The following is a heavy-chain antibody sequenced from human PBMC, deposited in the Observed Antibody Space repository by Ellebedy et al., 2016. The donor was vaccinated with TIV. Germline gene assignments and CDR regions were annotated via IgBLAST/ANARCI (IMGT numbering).Heavy chain of an antibody. D-gene: IGHD6-6*01. V-gene: IGHV5-51*01. J-gene: IGHJ3*01. Sequence: GGSLRLXXKGSGYTFNRYWIAWVRQMPGRGLEWMGIIYPDDSDTRYRPSFRGQVTISVDKSTSTAYLQWRRLKASDTAMYFCARMSSIDGFDVWGQGTMVTVSS. CDR3: ARMSSIDGFDV. CDR1: GYTFNRYW. CDR2: IYPDDSDT.